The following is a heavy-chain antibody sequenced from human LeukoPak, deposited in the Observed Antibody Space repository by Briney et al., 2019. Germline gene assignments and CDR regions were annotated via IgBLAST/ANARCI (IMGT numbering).Heavy chain of an antibody. V-gene: IGHV3-66*01. CDR3: ARDPPAVTTNTYG. Sequence: GWSLRLSCAASGITVSDNYMNWVRHAPGKGLEWISLIYSGGTTSYADSVKGRFTISRDDSKNTLYLQMNNMRADDTAVYYCARDPPAVTTNTYGWGQGTLVTVSS. J-gene: IGHJ4*02. CDR2: IYSGGTT. CDR1: GITVSDNY. D-gene: IGHD4-11*01.